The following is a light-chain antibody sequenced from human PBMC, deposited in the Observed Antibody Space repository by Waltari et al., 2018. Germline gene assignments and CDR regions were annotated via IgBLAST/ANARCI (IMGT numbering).Light chain of an antibody. CDR3: CSYAGSYVV. V-gene: IGLV2-11*01. J-gene: IGLJ2*01. Sequence: QSALTQPRSVSGSPGPSVTISCTGTSSDVGGYNYVSWYHQHPGKAPKLMIYDVSKRPSGVPDRFSGSKSGNTASLTISGLQAEDEADYYCCSYAGSYVVFGGGTKLTVL. CDR2: DVS. CDR1: SSDVGGYNY.